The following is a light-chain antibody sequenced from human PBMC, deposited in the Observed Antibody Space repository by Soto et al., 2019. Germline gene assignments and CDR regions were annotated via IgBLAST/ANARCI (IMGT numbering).Light chain of an antibody. J-gene: IGLJ1*01. CDR2: EVN. V-gene: IGLV2-8*01. Sequence: QSALTQPPSASGSRGQSVTISCTGTISDVGYYDSVSWYQHHPGKAPQAVIYEVNKRPSGVPDRFSGSKSGNTASLTVSGRQAEDEADYYCSSYAGTNNYVFGTGTKLTVL. CDR3: SSYAGTNNYV. CDR1: ISDVGYYDS.